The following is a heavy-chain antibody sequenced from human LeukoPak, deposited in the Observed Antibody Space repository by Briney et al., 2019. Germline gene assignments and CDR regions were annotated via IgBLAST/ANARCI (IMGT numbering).Heavy chain of an antibody. CDR3: VSWYSYYYDSSGYPDYFDY. Sequence: GASVKVSCKASGYTFTSYGISWVRQAPGQGLEWMGWISAYNGNTNYAQKLQGRVTMTTDTSTSTAYMELRSLRSDDTAVYYCVSWYSYYYDSSGYPDYFDYWGQGTLVTVSS. CDR2: ISAYNGNT. D-gene: IGHD3-22*01. V-gene: IGHV1-18*01. J-gene: IGHJ4*02. CDR1: GYTFTSYG.